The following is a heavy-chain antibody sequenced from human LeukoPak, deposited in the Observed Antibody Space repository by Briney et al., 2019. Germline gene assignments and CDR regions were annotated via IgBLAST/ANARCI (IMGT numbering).Heavy chain of an antibody. CDR3: ARAFRYCSSTSCYLDP. V-gene: IGHV3-11*06. J-gene: IGHJ5*02. D-gene: IGHD2-2*01. CDR2: ISTSSYT. Sequence: GGSLRLSCAASGFTFSDYYMSWIRQAPGKGLEWVSYISTSSYTNYADSVKGRFTISRDNAKNSLYLQMNSLRAEDTAAYYCARAFRYCSSTSCYLDPWGQGTLVTVSS. CDR1: GFTFSDYY.